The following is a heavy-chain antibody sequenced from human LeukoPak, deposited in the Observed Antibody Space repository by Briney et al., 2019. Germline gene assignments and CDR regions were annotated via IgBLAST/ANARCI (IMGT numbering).Heavy chain of an antibody. CDR3: AREKSRGGDFYGMDV. J-gene: IGHJ6*02. CDR1: GFTVSTKY. D-gene: IGHD2-15*01. CDR2: THSGGVT. V-gene: IGHV3-53*01. Sequence: PGRSLRLSCAASGFTVSTKYMSWVRQSPVKGLEWVSITHSGGVTYYADSVRGRFTISRDNSKNTMDLQMDSLRADDTAIYYCAREKSRGGDFYGMDVWGQGTTVTVSS.